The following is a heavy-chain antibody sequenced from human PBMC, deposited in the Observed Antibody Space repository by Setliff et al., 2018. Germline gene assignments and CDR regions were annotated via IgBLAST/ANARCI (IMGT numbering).Heavy chain of an antibody. CDR3: AKDRWMVVRETPDY. V-gene: IGHV3-30-3*01. D-gene: IGHD2-2*01. Sequence: GGSLRLSCAASGFTFSSYAMHWVRQAPGKGLEWVAVISYDGSNKYYADSVKGRFTISRDNSKNTLYLQMNSLRAEDTAVYYCAKDRWMVVRETPDYWGQGTLVTVSS. J-gene: IGHJ4*02. CDR1: GFTFSSYA. CDR2: ISYDGSNK.